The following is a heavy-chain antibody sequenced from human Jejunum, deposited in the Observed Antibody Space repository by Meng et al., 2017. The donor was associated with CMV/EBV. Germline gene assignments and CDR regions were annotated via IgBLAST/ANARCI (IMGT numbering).Heavy chain of an antibody. D-gene: IGHD6-19*01. Sequence: SCSASGFTFIDFHMSWVRQAPGQGLELLSYITDTYSVSYADSLKGRFTISRDNARNSVYLQMNSLRVEDTAVYYCARRWAVAGLDYWGQGTLVTVSS. CDR1: GFTFIDFH. CDR3: ARRWAVAGLDY. J-gene: IGHJ4*02. CDR2: ITDTYSV. V-gene: IGHV3-11*04.